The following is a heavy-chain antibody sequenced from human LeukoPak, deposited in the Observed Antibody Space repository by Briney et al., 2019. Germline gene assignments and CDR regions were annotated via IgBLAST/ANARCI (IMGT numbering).Heavy chain of an antibody. CDR1: GFTFSSYS. D-gene: IGHD6-13*01. J-gene: IGHJ5*02. Sequence: KSAGSLRLSCAASGFTFSSYSMNWVRQAPGKGLEWVSSISSSSSYIYYADSVKGRFTISRDNAKNSLYLQMNSLRAEDTAVYYCAKDADSSNWYNWFDPWGQGTLVTVSS. V-gene: IGHV3-21*01. CDR2: ISSSSSYI. CDR3: AKDADSSNWYNWFDP.